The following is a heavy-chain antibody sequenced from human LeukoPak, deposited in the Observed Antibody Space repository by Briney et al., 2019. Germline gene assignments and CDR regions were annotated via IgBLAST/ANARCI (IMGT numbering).Heavy chain of an antibody. D-gene: IGHD4-17*01. Sequence: PGRSLRLSCAASGFTFSSYAMHWVRQAPGKGLEWVAVMSYDGSNKYYADSVKGRFTISRDNSKNTLYLQMNSLRAEDTAVYYCASIYSTVTTRPKYLRDYWGQGTLVTVSS. CDR1: GFTFSSYA. J-gene: IGHJ4*02. V-gene: IGHV3-30-3*01. CDR3: ASIYSTVTTRPKYLRDY. CDR2: MSYDGSNK.